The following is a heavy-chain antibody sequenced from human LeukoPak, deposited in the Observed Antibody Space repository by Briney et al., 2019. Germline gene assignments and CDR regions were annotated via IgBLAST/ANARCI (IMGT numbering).Heavy chain of an antibody. D-gene: IGHD3-10*01. CDR3: ARVGPNYYGSGSYYRPYYYYYMDV. Sequence: GSLRLSCAASGFTLSSYSMNWVRQAPGKGLEWVSSISSSSSYIYYADSVKGRFTISRDNAKNSLYLQMNSLRAEDTAVYYCARVGPNYYGSGSYYRPYYYYYMDVWGKGTTVTISS. CDR1: GFTLSSYS. V-gene: IGHV3-21*01. J-gene: IGHJ6*03. CDR2: ISSSSSYI.